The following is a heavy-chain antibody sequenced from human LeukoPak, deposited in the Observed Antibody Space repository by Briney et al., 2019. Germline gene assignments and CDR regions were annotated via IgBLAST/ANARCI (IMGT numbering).Heavy chain of an antibody. J-gene: IGHJ5*02. V-gene: IGHV3-73*01. Sequence: PGGSLRLSCAASGFTFSGSAMHWVRQASGKGLEWVGRIRSKANSYATAYAASVKGRFTISRDDSKNTAYLQMNSLKTEDTAVYYRTRRELPDEYNWFDPWGQGTLVTVSS. D-gene: IGHD1-26*01. CDR2: IRSKANSYAT. CDR1: GFTFSGSA. CDR3: TRRELPDEYNWFDP.